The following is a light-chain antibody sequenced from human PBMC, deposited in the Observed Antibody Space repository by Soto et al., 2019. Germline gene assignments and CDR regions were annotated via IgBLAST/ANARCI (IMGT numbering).Light chain of an antibody. J-gene: IGLJ1*01. V-gene: IGLV2-8*01. CDR3: SSYAGNNNCV. Sequence: QSALTQPPSASGSPGQSVTISCTGTSSDVGGYNYVSWYQQHPGKAPKLMIYEVNKRPSGVPNRFSGSKSGNTASLTVSGLQAEDEGDYYCSSYAGNNNCVFGTGTELTVL. CDR1: SSDVGGYNY. CDR2: EVN.